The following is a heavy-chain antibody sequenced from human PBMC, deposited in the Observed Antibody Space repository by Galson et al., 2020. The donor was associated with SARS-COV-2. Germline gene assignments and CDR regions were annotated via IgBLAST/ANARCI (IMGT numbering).Heavy chain of an antibody. V-gene: IGHV2-26*01. D-gene: IGHD3-10*01. CDR3: ARRGSHYYGSGSYYKFPTENWFDP. J-gene: IGHJ5*02. CDR2: IFSNDEK. Sequence: SGPTLVKPTETLTLTCTVSGFSLSNARMGVSWIRQPPGKALEWLAHIFSNDEKSYSTSLKSRLTISKDTSKSQVVLTMTNMDPVDTATYYCARRGSHYYGSGSYYKFPTENWFDPWGQGTLVTVSS. CDR1: GFSLSNARMG.